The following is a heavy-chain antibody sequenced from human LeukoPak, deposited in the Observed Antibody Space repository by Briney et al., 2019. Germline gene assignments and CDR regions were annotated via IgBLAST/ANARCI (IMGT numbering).Heavy chain of an antibody. Sequence: SETLSLTCTVSGCSISSYYWSWIRQPPGKELEWIGYIYYSGSTNYNPSLKSRVTISVDTSKNHFSLKLSSVTAADTAVYYCARSLYSSSWYGDGLDYWGQGTLVTVSS. CDR3: ARSLYSSSWYGDGLDY. D-gene: IGHD6-13*01. V-gene: IGHV4-59*08. CDR1: GCSISSYY. J-gene: IGHJ4*02. CDR2: IYYSGST.